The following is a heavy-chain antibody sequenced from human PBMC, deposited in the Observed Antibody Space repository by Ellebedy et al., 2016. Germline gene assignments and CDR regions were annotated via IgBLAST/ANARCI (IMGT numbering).Heavy chain of an antibody. J-gene: IGHJ4*02. CDR1: GFPFSSYW. Sequence: GGSLRLSXAASGFPFSSYWMSWIRQAPGKGLEWVGTIVFSGTAAYYSDSVKGRFIISRDNAKNSLFLQMNSLRVEDTAVYYCARDGSEWSRDYWGQGTLVTVSS. D-gene: IGHD3-3*01. CDR2: IVFSGTAA. CDR3: ARDGSEWSRDY. V-gene: IGHV3-21*01.